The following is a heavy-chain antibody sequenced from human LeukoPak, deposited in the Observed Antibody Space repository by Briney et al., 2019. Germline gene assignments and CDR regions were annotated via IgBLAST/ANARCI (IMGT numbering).Heavy chain of an antibody. CDR2: IHGGGTT. V-gene: IGHV3-66*01. Sequence: SGGSLRLSCAASGFSVRSNYMSWVRQAPGKRLESVAVIHGGGTTLYADSVKGRFTISRDDAKNTLSLQMNSLRDEDTALYYCVKSYSGWTGQSWGQGTQVTVSS. CDR1: GFSVRSNY. D-gene: IGHD6-19*01. J-gene: IGHJ5*02. CDR3: VKSYSGWTGQS.